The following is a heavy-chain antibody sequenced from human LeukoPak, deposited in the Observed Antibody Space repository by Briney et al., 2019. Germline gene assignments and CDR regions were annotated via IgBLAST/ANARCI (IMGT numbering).Heavy chain of an antibody. CDR1: GGSVTSTNW. CDR3: AREGGFYRPLDY. V-gene: IGHV4-4*02. CDR2: VHLDGRT. D-gene: IGHD3-3*01. J-gene: IGHJ4*02. Sequence: SETLSLTCGVSGGSVTSTNWWTWVRQPPGKGLEWIGEVHLDGRTNYNPSLKSRLTMSVDLSENHVSLKLTSVTAADTAVYYCAREGGFYRPLDYSGQGTLVTVSS.